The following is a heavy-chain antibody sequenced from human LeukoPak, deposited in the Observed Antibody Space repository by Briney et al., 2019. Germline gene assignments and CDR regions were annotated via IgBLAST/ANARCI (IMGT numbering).Heavy chain of an antibody. D-gene: IGHD3-9*01. V-gene: IGHV4-59*01. CDR3: ARGFDGPNAFDI. J-gene: IGHJ3*02. Sequence: PSETLSLACTVSGGSISSYCWSWIRQPPGKGLEWIGYIYYSGSTNYNPSLKSRVTVSIDTSKNQVSLKLSSMTAADTAVYYCARGFDGPNAFDIWGQGTMVTVSS. CDR1: GGSISSYC. CDR2: IYYSGST.